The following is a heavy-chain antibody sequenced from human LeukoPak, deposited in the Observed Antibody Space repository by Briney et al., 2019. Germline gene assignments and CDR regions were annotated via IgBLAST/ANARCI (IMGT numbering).Heavy chain of an antibody. J-gene: IGHJ4*02. Sequence: GRSLRLSCAASGFTFSSYAMHWVRQAPGKGLEWVAVISYDGSNKYYADSVKGRFTISRDNSKNTLYLQMNSLRAEDTAVYYRAKNPSSGQFEYWGQGTLVTVSS. CDR1: GFTFSSYA. D-gene: IGHD6-19*01. CDR3: AKNPSSGQFEY. V-gene: IGHV3-30-3*02. CDR2: ISYDGSNK.